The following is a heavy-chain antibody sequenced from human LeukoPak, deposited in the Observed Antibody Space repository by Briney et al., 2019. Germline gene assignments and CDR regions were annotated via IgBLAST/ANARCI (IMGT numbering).Heavy chain of an antibody. CDR3: ARLRAYYYDSSGYYNFDF. CDR1: GXSTSSSSFY. D-gene: IGHD3-22*01. Sequence: SETLSLTCTVSGXSTSSSSFYWGWIRQPPGKGLECIGRISYSGRTYYNPPLQSRVTISVDTSKNQFSLRLSSVTAADTAVYYCARLRAYYYDSSGYYNFDFWGQGTLVTVSS. J-gene: IGHJ4*02. V-gene: IGHV4-39*01. CDR2: ISYSGRT.